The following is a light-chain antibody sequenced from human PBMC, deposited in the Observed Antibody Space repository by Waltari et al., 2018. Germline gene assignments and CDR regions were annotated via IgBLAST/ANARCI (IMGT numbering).Light chain of an antibody. CDR3: QQYYRWWT. V-gene: IGKV3-15*01. Sequence: EIAMTQSPATLSVSLGERATLSCRASQSISSDLAWYQQKPGQAPRLLIYGASTRATGIPDRFSGSGSGTEFTLTISSLQSEDFAVYYCQQYYRWWTFGLGTKVERK. J-gene: IGKJ1*01. CDR2: GAS. CDR1: QSISSD.